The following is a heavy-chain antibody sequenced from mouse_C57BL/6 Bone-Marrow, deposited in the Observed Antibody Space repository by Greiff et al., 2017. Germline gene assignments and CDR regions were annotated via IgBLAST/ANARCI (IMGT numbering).Heavy chain of an antibody. CDR2: IYPGSGST. J-gene: IGHJ1*03. Sequence: QVQLQQPGAELVKPGASVKMSCKASGYTFTSYWITWVKQRPGQGLEWIGDIYPGSGSTNYNEKFKSKATLTVDTSSSTAYMQLSSLTSEDSAVYYCARGDYDYDVLWYFDVWGTGTTVTVSS. D-gene: IGHD2-4*01. CDR1: GYTFTSYW. CDR3: ARGDYDYDVLWYFDV. V-gene: IGHV1-55*01.